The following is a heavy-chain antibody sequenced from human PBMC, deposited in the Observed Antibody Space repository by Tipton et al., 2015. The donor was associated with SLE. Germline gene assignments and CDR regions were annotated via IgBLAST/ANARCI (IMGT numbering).Heavy chain of an antibody. Sequence: TLSLTCTVSGGSISSSSYYWGWIRQPPGKGLEWIGYIYYSGSTNYNPSLKSRVTISVDTSKNQFSLKLSSVTAADTAVYYCARGWGSCMYPVDYWGQGTLVTVSS. J-gene: IGHJ4*02. CDR3: ARGWGSCMYPVDY. CDR1: GGSISSSSYY. V-gene: IGHV4-61*05. D-gene: IGHD2-2*01. CDR2: IYYSGST.